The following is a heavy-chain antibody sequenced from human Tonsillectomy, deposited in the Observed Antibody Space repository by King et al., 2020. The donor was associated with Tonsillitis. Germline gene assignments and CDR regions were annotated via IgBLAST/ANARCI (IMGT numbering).Heavy chain of an antibody. V-gene: IGHV3-21*01. CDR3: AKRGFRT. CDR1: DSTLNDFN. Sequence: VQLVESGGGLVKPGGSLRLSCEASDSTLNDFNMNWVRQAPGRGPEWVSSISGGSAFRNYAASVKGRFTISRDTARNSVYLQMSSLRVEDTAIYYCAKRGFRTWGHGTLVIVSS. CDR2: ISGGSAFR. D-gene: IGHD2-21*01. J-gene: IGHJ4*03.